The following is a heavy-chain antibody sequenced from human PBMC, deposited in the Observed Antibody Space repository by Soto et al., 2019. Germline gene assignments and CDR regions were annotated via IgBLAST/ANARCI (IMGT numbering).Heavy chain of an antibody. J-gene: IGHJ4*02. D-gene: IGHD6-13*01. CDR3: AREGQPAAGTTPHN. V-gene: IGHV3-30*04. Sequence: GGSLRLSCAGSGFTFSSYAMHWVRQAPGKGLEWVAVISYDGGKKYYADSVKGRFTISRDNSKNTLYVEMNSLSAEDTAVYYCAREGQPAAGTTPHNWGQRTLVTVSS. CDR2: ISYDGGKK. CDR1: GFTFSSYA.